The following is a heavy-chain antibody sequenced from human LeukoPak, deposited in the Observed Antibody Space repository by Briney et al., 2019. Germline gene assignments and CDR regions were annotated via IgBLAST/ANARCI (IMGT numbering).Heavy chain of an antibody. J-gene: IGHJ6*03. V-gene: IGHV3-48*03. CDR1: GFTFSSYE. CDR3: ARKGYGDYYYYYYMDV. CDR2: ISSSGSTI. Sequence: GGSLRLSCAASGFTFSSYEMNWVRQAPGKGLEWLSYISSSGSTIYYADSVKGRFTISRDNAKNSLCLQMNSLRAEDTAVYYCARKGYGDYYYYYYMDVWGKGTTVTVSS. D-gene: IGHD4-17*01.